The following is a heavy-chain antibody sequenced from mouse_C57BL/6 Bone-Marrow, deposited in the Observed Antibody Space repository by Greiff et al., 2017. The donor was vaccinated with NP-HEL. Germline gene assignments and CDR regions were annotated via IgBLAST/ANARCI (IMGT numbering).Heavy chain of an antibody. CDR3: ASHYDGYYYYAMDY. Sequence: QVQLQQSGAELARPGASVKLSCKASGYTFTSYGISWVKQRTGQGLEWIGEIYPRSGNTYYNEKFKGKATLTADKSSSTAYMELRSLTSEDSAVYFCASHYDGYYYYAMDYWGQGTSVTVSS. D-gene: IGHD2-3*01. V-gene: IGHV1-81*01. J-gene: IGHJ4*01. CDR1: GYTFTSYG. CDR2: IYPRSGNT.